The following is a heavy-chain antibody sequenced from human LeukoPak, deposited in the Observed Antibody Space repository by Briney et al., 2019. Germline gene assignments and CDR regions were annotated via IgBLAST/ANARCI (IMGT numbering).Heavy chain of an antibody. J-gene: IGHJ4*02. CDR1: GYTFTGYY. CDR2: INPNSGGT. D-gene: IGHD4-17*01. CDR3: ARSPDYGDPFDY. V-gene: IGHV1-2*02. Sequence: ASVKVSCKASGYTFTGYYMHWVRQAPGQGLEWMGWINPNSGGTNYAQKFQGRVTMTRDTSISTAYMELSRLRSDDTAVYYCARSPDYGDPFDYWGQGTLVTASS.